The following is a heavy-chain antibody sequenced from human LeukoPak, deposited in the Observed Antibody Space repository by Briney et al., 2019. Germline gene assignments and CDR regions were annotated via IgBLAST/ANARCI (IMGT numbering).Heavy chain of an antibody. CDR2: IYTSRST. V-gene: IGHV4-61*02. Sequence: PSETLSLTCTVSGGSISSGSYYWSWIRQPAGKGLEWIGRIYTSRSTNYNPSLKSRVTISVDTSKNQFSLKLSSVTAADAAVYYCARRYSNWYYFDYWGQGTLVTVSS. CDR1: GGSISSGSYY. J-gene: IGHJ4*02. D-gene: IGHD4-11*01. CDR3: ARRYSNWYYFDY.